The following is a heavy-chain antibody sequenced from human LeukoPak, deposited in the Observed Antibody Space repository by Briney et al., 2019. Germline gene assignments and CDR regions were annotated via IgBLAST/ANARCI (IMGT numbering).Heavy chain of an antibody. V-gene: IGHV3-23*01. CDR3: AKSPGAVAEIDY. D-gene: IGHD6-19*01. CDR1: GFTFSSYA. Sequence: PGGSLRLSRAASGFTFSSYAMSWVRQAPGKGLEWVSAISGSGGSTYYADSVKGRFTISRDNFKNTLYLQMNSLRAEDTAVYYCAKSPGAVAEIDYWGQGTLVTVSS. CDR2: ISGSGGST. J-gene: IGHJ4*02.